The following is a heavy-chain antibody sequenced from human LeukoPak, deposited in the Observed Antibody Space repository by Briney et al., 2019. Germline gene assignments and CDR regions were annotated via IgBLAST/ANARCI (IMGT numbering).Heavy chain of an antibody. CDR3: ARDLWFGELLMGNPTDY. Sequence: ASVKVSCKASGYTFTGYYMHCLRQAPAHSREWTGLIYPNIGGSNYPQKLLRRESMTRDRTLSTAHMLLGAERSDSTGVYYCARDLWFGELLMGNPTDYWGQGTLVTVSS. D-gene: IGHD3-10*01. J-gene: IGHJ4*02. CDR2: IYPNIGGS. V-gene: IGHV1-2*02. CDR1: GYTFTGYY.